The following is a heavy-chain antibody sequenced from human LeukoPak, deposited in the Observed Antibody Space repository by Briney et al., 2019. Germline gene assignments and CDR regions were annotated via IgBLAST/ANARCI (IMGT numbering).Heavy chain of an antibody. J-gene: IGHJ3*01. CDR3: ASSSSSSGIAAARDAFDV. V-gene: IGHV1-69*04. CDR2: IIPILGIA. D-gene: IGHD6-13*01. CDR1: GGTFSSYA. Sequence: SVKVSCKASGGTFSSYAISWVRQAPGQGLEWMGRIIPILGIANYAQKFQGRVTITADKSTSTAYMELSSLRSEDTAVYYCASSSSSSGIAAARDAFDVWGQGTMVTVSS.